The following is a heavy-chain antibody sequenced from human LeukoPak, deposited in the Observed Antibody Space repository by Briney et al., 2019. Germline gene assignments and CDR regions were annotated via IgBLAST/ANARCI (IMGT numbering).Heavy chain of an antibody. Sequence: PSETLSLTCTVSGGSISSYYWSWIRQPPGKGLEWIGYIYYSGSTNYNPSLTSRVTISVATSKNQFSLKLSSVTAADTAVYYCASVGDYYDSSGYFDIWGQGTMVTVSS. CDR2: IYYSGST. CDR3: ASVGDYYDSSGYFDI. J-gene: IGHJ3*02. V-gene: IGHV4-59*01. CDR1: GGSISSYY. D-gene: IGHD3-22*01.